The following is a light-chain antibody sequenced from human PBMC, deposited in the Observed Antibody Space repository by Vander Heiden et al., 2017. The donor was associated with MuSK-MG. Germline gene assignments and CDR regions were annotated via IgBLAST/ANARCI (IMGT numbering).Light chain of an antibody. V-gene: IGKV1-33*01. CDR1: QDISKY. CDR3: QQYDNLPLT. Sequence: DIQMTQSPSSLSASVGNKVTITCQASQDISKYLNWYQQKPGKAPKLLIYDASNLETGVPSRFSGSGSGTDFTFTIDSLQPEDIATYYCQQYDNLPLTFGGGTKVEIK. J-gene: IGKJ4*01. CDR2: DAS.